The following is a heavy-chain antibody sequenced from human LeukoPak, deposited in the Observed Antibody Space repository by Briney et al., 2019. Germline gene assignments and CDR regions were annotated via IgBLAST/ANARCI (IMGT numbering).Heavy chain of an antibody. CDR3: AREPSGYYTGAFDI. D-gene: IGHD3-3*01. V-gene: IGHV1-8*03. Sequence: GASVKVSCKASGYTFTSYDINWVRQATGQGLEWMGWMNPNSGNTGYAQKFQDRVTITRNTSISTAYMELSSLRSEDTAVYYCAREPSGYYTGAFDIWGQGTMVTVSS. CDR2: MNPNSGNT. CDR1: GYTFTSYD. J-gene: IGHJ3*02.